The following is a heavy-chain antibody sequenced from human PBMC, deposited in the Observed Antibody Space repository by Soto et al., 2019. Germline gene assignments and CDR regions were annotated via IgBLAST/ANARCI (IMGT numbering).Heavy chain of an antibody. V-gene: IGHV4-34*01. CDR3: SRSYGRNFDY. Sequence: QVQLQQWGAGLLKPSETLSLTCTVYGGSFSGYYWNWIRQPPGKGLEWIGEINHSGSTNYNPSLNRRVHISVNTSKNQVFLKLSFVTAADTAVYYWSRSYGRNFDYWGQGTLVTVSS. D-gene: IGHD5-18*01. CDR1: GGSFSGYY. J-gene: IGHJ4*02. CDR2: INHSGST.